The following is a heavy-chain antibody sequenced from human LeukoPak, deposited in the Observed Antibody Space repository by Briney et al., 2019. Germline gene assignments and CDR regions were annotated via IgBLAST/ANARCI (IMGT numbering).Heavy chain of an antibody. V-gene: IGHV3-49*04. CDR2: IRSKAYGGTT. D-gene: IGHD5-18*01. CDR3: TRVVTSPRDYVDTAMVYSDL. J-gene: IGHJ4*02. Sequence: PGGSLRLSCTASGFTFGDYAMSWVRQAPGKGLEWVGFIRSKAYGGTTEYAASVKGRFTISRDDSKSIAYLQMNSLKTEDTAVYYCTRVVTSPRDYVDTAMVYSDLWGQGTLVTVSS. CDR1: GFTFGDYA.